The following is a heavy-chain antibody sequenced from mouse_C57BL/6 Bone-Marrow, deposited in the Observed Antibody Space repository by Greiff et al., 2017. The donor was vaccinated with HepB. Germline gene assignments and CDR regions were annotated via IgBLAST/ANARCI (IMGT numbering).Heavy chain of an antibody. Sequence: VQLQQSVPERVKPGASVKISCKASGYSFPGYYMNWVKGSTEKSLEWIGEINPSTGGTTYTQKFKAKATLTVDKSSSTAYMQLKSLTSEDSTVYSYARRVQIRHWGERTPPTNSS. J-gene: IGHJ2*01. V-gene: IGHV1-42*01. CDR1: GYSFPGYY. CDR3: ARRVQIRH. CDR2: INPSTGGT. D-gene: IGHD2-14*01.